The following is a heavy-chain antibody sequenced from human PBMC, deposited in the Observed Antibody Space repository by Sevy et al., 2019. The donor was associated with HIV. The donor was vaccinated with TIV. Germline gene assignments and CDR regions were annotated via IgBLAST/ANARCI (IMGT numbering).Heavy chain of an antibody. J-gene: IGHJ5*02. Sequence: SETLSLTCTVSGYSISSGYYWGWIRQPPGKGLEWIGRIYHSGSTYYNPSLKSRVTISVDTSKNQFSLKRSSVTAADTAVYYCARVGITMVRGALNWFDPWGQGTLVTVSS. D-gene: IGHD3-10*01. CDR1: GYSISSGYY. CDR3: ARVGITMVRGALNWFDP. V-gene: IGHV4-38-2*02. CDR2: IYHSGST.